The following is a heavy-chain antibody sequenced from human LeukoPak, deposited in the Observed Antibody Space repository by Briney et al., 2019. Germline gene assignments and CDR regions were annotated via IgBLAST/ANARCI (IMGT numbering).Heavy chain of an antibody. CDR3: ARVAYYDSGSYSHDY. CDR2: INHSGST. CDR1: GGSFSGYY. V-gene: IGHV4-34*01. J-gene: IGHJ4*02. D-gene: IGHD3-10*01. Sequence: SETLSLTCAVYGGSFSGYYWSWIRQPPGKGLEWIGEINHSGSTNYNPSLKSRVTISVDTSKNQFSLKLSSVTAADTALYYCARVAYYDSGSYSHDYWGQGTLVTVSS.